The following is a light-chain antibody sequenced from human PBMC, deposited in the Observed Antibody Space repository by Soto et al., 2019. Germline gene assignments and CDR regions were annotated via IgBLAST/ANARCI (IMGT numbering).Light chain of an antibody. CDR2: GAS. CDR3: QQYETWPPLT. J-gene: IGKJ4*01. CDR1: QRVNNN. Sequence: EIVMTQSPATLSVSPGERATLSCRASQRVNNNIAWYQQKPCQAPRLLIYGASTRATGIPARFSGSGSGTEFTLTISSLQSEDFAVYHCQQYETWPPLTFGGGTKVEIK. V-gene: IGKV3-15*01.